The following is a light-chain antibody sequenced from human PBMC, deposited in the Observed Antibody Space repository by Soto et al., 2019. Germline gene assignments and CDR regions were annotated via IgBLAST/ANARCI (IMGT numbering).Light chain of an antibody. J-gene: IGKJ4*01. CDR3: QQSNSFPLT. CDR2: AAS. CDR1: QGISSR. V-gene: IGKV1-12*01. Sequence: DIQMTQSPSSVSASVGDRVTITCRASQGISSRLAWYQQKPGKAPNLLIYAASSLQSGVPSRFSGSGSETDVTITIGSLQPEDFATYYCQQSNSFPLTFGGGTKVEIK.